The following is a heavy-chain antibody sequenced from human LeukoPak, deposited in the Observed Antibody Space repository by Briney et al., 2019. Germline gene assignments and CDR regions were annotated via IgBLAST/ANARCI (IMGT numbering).Heavy chain of an antibody. Sequence: GGSLRLSCAASGFTFSTYAMNWVRQAPGKGLEWVSIISGSGGTTYYADSVKGRFTISRDNSKNTLYLQMNTLRAEDTAVYYCAKVPYDSSGYYYFDYWGQGTLVTVSS. CDR3: AKVPYDSSGYYYFDY. D-gene: IGHD3-22*01. J-gene: IGHJ4*02. V-gene: IGHV3-23*01. CDR2: ISGSGGTT. CDR1: GFTFSTYA.